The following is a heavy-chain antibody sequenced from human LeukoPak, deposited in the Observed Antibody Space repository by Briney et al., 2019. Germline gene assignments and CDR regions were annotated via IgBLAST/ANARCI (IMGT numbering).Heavy chain of an antibody. CDR3: ASDAGFPFVLYGIDV. Sequence: VASVKVSCKASGYTFTGYYMHWVRQAPGQGLEWMGRINPNSGGTNYAQKFQGRVTMTRDTSISTAYMELSRLRSDDTAVYCCASDAGFPFVLYGIDVWGQGTTVTVSS. CDR1: GYTFTGYY. J-gene: IGHJ6*02. V-gene: IGHV1-2*06. D-gene: IGHD2-8*01. CDR2: INPNSGGT.